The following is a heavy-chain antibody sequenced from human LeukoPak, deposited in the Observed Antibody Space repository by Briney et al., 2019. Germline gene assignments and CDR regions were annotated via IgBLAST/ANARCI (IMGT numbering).Heavy chain of an antibody. CDR2: IYHSGST. CDR1: GYSISSGYY. Sequence: SETLSLTCTVSGYSISSGYYWGWIRQPPGKGLEWIGTIYHSGSTYYNPSLKSRVTISVDTSKNQFSLKLSSVTAADTAVYYCASEPYSNYDYYYYMDVWGKGTTVTVSS. V-gene: IGHV4-38-2*02. CDR3: ASEPYSNYDYYYYMDV. D-gene: IGHD4-11*01. J-gene: IGHJ6*03.